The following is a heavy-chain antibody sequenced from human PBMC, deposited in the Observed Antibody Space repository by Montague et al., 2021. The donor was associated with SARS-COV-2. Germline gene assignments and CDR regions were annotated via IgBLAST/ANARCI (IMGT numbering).Heavy chain of an antibody. CDR3: ARGWAVAP. J-gene: IGHJ5*02. CDR2: VYYNGDT. CDR1: GGSTASHY. V-gene: IGHV4-59*11. D-gene: IGHD2-21*01. Sequence: SETLSLTCTVSGGSTASHYWNWIRQSPGKRPEWIGDVYYNGDTKYNPSLQSRVTISIDTSENQFSLRLNSVTAADTAVYFCARGWAVAPWGQGRLVTVSS.